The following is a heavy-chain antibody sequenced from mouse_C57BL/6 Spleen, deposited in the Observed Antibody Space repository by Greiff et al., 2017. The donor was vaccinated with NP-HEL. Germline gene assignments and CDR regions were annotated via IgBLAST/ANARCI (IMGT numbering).Heavy chain of an antibody. D-gene: IGHD1-1*01. Sequence: VQLVESGPGLVAPSQSLSITCTVSGFSFTSYGVHWVRQPPGKGLEWLVVIWSDGSTTYNSALKSRLSTSKDNSKNKVFLKMSSLQTDDTAMYYCARHAGSSYGGFAYWGQGTLVTVAA. J-gene: IGHJ3*01. CDR1: GFSFTSYG. V-gene: IGHV2-6-1*01. CDR3: ARHAGSSYGGFAY. CDR2: IWSDGST.